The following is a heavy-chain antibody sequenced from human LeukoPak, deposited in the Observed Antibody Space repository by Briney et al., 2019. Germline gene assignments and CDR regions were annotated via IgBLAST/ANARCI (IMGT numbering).Heavy chain of an antibody. CDR2: IYYSGST. Sequence: SETLSLTCTVSGGSISSSNYYWGWIRQPPGKGLEWIGSIYYSGSTYYNPSLKSRVTISVDTSKHQFSLKLTSVTAADTAVYYCASYDSSGHDAFDIWGQGTMVTVSS. D-gene: IGHD3-22*01. CDR1: GGSISSSNYY. J-gene: IGHJ3*02. CDR3: ASYDSSGHDAFDI. V-gene: IGHV4-39*07.